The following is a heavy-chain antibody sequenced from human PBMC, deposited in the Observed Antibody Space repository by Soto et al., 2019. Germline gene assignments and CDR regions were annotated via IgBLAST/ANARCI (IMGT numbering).Heavy chain of an antibody. CDR3: AKDSVRRDFWRGYKNGNYYYYGMDV. J-gene: IGHJ6*02. D-gene: IGHD3-3*01. CDR2: ISYDGSNK. Sequence: PGGSLRLSCAASGFTFSSYGMHWVRQAPGKGLEWVAVISYDGSNKYYADSVKGRFTISRDNSKNTLYLQMNSLRAEDTAVYYCAKDSVRRDFWRGYKNGNYYYYGMDVWGQGTTVTVSS. CDR1: GFTFSSYG. V-gene: IGHV3-30*18.